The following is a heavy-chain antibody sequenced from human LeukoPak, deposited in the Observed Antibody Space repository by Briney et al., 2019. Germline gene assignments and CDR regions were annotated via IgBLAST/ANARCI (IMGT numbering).Heavy chain of an antibody. CDR3: ARSPHILTGENFDY. CDR1: GGTFTSYG. CDR2: INPNHGDT. V-gene: IGHV1-2*02. D-gene: IGHD3-9*01. Sequence: RASVKVSCKASGGTFTSYGISWVRQAPGQGLEWMGWINPNHGDTNYAQKFQDRVSMTRDTSISTAYMHLSRLRSADTAVYYCARSPHILTGENFDYWGQGTLLTVSS. J-gene: IGHJ4*02.